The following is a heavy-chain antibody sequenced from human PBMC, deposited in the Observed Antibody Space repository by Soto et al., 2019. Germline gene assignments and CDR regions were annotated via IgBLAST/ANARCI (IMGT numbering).Heavy chain of an antibody. D-gene: IGHD5-18*01. CDR2: ISYDGSNK. V-gene: IGHV3-30*03. Sequence: QVQLVESGGGVVQPGRSLRLSCAASGFTFSSYGMHWVRQAPGKGLEWVAVISYDGSNKYYADSVKGRFTISRDNSKNTLYLQMNSLRAEEKAVYYCARSVDTALGGWGQGTLVTVTS. CDR3: ARSVDTALGG. CDR1: GFTFSSYG. J-gene: IGHJ4*02.